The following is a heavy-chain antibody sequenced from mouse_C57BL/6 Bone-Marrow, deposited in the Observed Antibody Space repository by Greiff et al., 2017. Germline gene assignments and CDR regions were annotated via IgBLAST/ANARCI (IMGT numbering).Heavy chain of an antibody. CDR3: AREEDWDWFAY. Sequence: VQLKESEGGLVQPGSSMKLSCTASGFTFSDYYMAWVRQVPEKGLEWVANINYDGSSTYYLDSLKSRFIISRDNAKNILYLQMSSLKSEDTATYYCAREEDWDWFAYWGQGTLVTVSA. CDR1: GFTFSDYY. D-gene: IGHD4-1*01. CDR2: INYDGSST. J-gene: IGHJ3*01. V-gene: IGHV5-16*01.